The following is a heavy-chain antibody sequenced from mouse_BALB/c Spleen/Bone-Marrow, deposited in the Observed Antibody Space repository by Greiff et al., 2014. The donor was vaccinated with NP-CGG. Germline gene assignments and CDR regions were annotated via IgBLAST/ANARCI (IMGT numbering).Heavy chain of an antibody. CDR1: GFTFSSFG. CDR2: ISSGSSTI. J-gene: IGHJ2*01. V-gene: IGHV5-17*02. CDR3: VRSGSSSGYFDY. D-gene: IGHD1-1*01. Sequence: VQLKESGGGLVQPGGSRKLSCAASGFTFSSFGMHWVRQAPEKGLEWVAYISSGSSTIYYGDTVMGRFTISRDNPKNTPFLQMTSLRSEDTATYYCVRSGSSSGYFDYWGQGTTLTVSS.